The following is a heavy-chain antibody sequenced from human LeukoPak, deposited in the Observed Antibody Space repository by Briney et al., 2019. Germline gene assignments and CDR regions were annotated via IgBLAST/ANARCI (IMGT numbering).Heavy chain of an antibody. D-gene: IGHD5-18*01. Sequence: GGSLRLSCAASGFTFSNYIMHWVRQAPGKGLDWVAVIIENGSNQYYADSVKGRFTISRDNSKNTLFLQMNSLRAEDTAVYYCAKIPHGYSYGLYYFDYWGQGTLVTVSS. CDR3: AKIPHGYSYGLYYFDY. V-gene: IGHV3-30*04. CDR1: GFTFSNYI. J-gene: IGHJ4*02. CDR2: IIENGSNQ.